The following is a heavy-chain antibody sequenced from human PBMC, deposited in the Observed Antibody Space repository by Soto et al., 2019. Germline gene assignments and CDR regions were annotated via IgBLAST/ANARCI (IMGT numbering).Heavy chain of an antibody. J-gene: IGHJ3*02. CDR2: INPSGGST. Sequence: ASVKVSCKASGYTFTSYYMHWVRQAPGQGLEWMGIINPSGGSTSYAQKFQGRVTMTRDTTTSTAYMELSSLRSEDTAVYYCARGAATKIVVVMYDALEIWGQGTMVTVSS. CDR1: GYTFTSYY. CDR3: ARGAATKIVVVMYDALEI. V-gene: IGHV1-46*01. D-gene: IGHD3-22*01.